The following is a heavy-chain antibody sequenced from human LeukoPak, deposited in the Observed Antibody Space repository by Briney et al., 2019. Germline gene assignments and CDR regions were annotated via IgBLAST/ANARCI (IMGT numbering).Heavy chain of an antibody. J-gene: IGHJ4*02. D-gene: IGHD2-15*01. CDR1: GFTFSSDW. CDR3: TRGAAPQAY. V-gene: IGHV3-74*01. CDR2: INGDGSTT. Sequence: PAGGSLRLSCAASGFTFSSDWMHWVRQVPGKGLVWVSRINGDGSTTAYADSVKGRSTISRDNAKNTLYLQMNSLRAEDTAVYYCTRGAAPQAYWGQGTLVTVSS.